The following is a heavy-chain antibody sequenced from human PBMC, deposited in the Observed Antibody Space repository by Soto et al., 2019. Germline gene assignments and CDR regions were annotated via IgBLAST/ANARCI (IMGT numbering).Heavy chain of an antibody. CDR3: ARGFCGHCSSTSCYTSCDAAGHYYGMDV. V-gene: IGHV3-48*02. D-gene: IGHD2-2*02. CDR1: GFTFSSYS. CDR2: ISSSSSTI. Sequence: GGSLRLSCAASGFTFSSYSMNWVRQAPGKGLEWVSYISSSSSTIYYADSVKGRFTISRDNAKNSLYLQMNSLRDEDTAVYYCARGFCGHCSSTSCYTSCDAAGHYYGMDVWGQGTTVTVSS. J-gene: IGHJ6*02.